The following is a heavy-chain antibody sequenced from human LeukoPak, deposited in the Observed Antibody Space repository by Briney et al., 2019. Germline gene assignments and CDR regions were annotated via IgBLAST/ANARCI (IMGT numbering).Heavy chain of an antibody. CDR3: AKGPPRYASY. J-gene: IGHJ4*02. D-gene: IGHD2-21*01. V-gene: IGHV4-38-2*01. CDR2: IDHSGNT. CDR1: GYSISNGYY. Sequence: PSETLSLTCAVSGYSISNGYYWGWIRQPPGKGLEWIGSIDHSGNTFYNPSLKSRVTISVDTSKNQFSLKLTSVTAADTAIYYCAKGPPRYASYWGQGTLVTVS.